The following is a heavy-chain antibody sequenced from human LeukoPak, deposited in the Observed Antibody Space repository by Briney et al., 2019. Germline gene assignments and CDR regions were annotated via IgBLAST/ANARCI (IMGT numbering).Heavy chain of an antibody. J-gene: IGHJ5*02. V-gene: IGHV1-2*02. D-gene: IGHD2-21*01. CDR1: GYSFPYYY. Sequence: ASVKVSCKTSGYSFPYYYMHWVRQAPGQGLELMGWMNPNSGGTRSAQKFQGRVTRTRDTSINTVYMEVSWLTSDDTAIYYCARADRLDGGPYLIGPWGQGTLVTVSS. CDR2: MNPNSGGT. CDR3: ARADRLDGGPYLIGP.